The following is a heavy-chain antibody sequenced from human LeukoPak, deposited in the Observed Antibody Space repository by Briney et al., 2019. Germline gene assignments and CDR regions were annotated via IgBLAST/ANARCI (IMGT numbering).Heavy chain of an antibody. CDR1: GFTFSSYA. J-gene: IGHJ6*03. V-gene: IGHV3-23*01. CDR3: AKDLGVTGYYYYYMDV. CDR2: ISGSGGST. Sequence: PGGSLRLSCAASGFTFSSYAMSWVRQAPGKGLEWVSAISGSGGSTYYADSVKGRFTISRDNSKNTLYLQMTSLRAEDTAVYYCAKDLGVTGYYYYYMDVWGKGTTVTVSS. D-gene: IGHD4-11*01.